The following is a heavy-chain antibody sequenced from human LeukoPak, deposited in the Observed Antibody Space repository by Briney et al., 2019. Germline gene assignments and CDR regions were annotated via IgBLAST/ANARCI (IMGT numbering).Heavy chain of an antibody. V-gene: IGHV1-46*01. CDR1: GYTFTDYY. CDR3: ALIFGVVIDV. J-gene: IGHJ6*04. Sequence: GATVKIFCKASGYTFTDYYMHWVQQAPGKGLEWMGIINPSGGSTSYAQKFQGRVTMTRDTSTSTVYMELSSLRSEDTAVYYCALIFGVVIDVWGKGTTVTVSS. D-gene: IGHD3-3*01. CDR2: INPSGGST.